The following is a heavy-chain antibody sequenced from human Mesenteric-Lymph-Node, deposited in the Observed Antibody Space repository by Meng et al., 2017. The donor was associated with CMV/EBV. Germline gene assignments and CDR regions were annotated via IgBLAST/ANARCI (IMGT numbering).Heavy chain of an antibody. Sequence: SVKVSCKASGGILSSYAINWVRQAPGQGLEWMGGIIHIFDTANYAQKFQGRVTMTRNTSISTAYMELSSLRSEDTAVYYCAREGVGDYYFDYWGQGTLVTVSS. J-gene: IGHJ4*02. V-gene: IGHV1-69*05. CDR2: IIHIFDTA. CDR1: GGILSSYA. CDR3: AREGVGDYYFDY. D-gene: IGHD1-26*01.